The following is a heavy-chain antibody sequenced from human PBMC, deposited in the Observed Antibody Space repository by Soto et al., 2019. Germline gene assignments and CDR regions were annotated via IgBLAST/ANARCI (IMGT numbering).Heavy chain of an antibody. Sequence: QVTLKESGPVLVKPTETLTLTCTVSGFSLSNARMGVSWIRQPPGKALAWLAHIFSNDEKSYSTSLKSRLTIPKTTSKSKVVLTMTNMDPADTATYYSARTEAWLVTQYQKRYYYGMDVWGQGTTVTVSS. CDR3: ARTEAWLVTQYQKRYYYGMDV. CDR2: IFSNDEK. J-gene: IGHJ6*02. CDR1: GFSLSNARMG. D-gene: IGHD6-19*01. V-gene: IGHV2-26*01.